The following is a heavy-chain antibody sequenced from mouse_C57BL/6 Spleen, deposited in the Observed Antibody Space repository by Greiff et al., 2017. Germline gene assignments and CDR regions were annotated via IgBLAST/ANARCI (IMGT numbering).Heavy chain of an antibody. Sequence: EVQLQESGPGLVKPSQSLSLTCTATGYSITSCYYWNWIRQFPGNKREWMSYISYDGSNNYNPTFKNRISITRDTSKNQVFLQLNSVTTEDTATYYCARGRYFEVWGTGTTVTVSS. CDR3: ARGRYFEV. V-gene: IGHV3-6*01. CDR2: ISYDGSN. J-gene: IGHJ1*03. CDR1: GYSITSCYY.